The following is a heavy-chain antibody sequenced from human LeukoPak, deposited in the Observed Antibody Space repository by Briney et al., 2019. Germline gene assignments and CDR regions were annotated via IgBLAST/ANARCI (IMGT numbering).Heavy chain of an antibody. V-gene: IGHV3-53*01. Sequence: PGGSLRLSCAASGFSVSSNYMSWVRQAPGKGLEWVSVIYSGGSTYYADSVKGRFTISRDNSENPLYLQMNSLRADDTAVYYCAAGYSSGWYVFGYWGQGTLVTVSS. CDR2: IYSGGST. J-gene: IGHJ4*02. CDR1: GFSVSSNY. D-gene: IGHD6-19*01. CDR3: AAGYSSGWYVFGY.